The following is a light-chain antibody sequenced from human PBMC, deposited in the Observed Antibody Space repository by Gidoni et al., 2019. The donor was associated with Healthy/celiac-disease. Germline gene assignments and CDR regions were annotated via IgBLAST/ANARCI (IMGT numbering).Light chain of an antibody. CDR1: QSVSSY. CDR2: DAS. J-gene: IGKJ2*03. Sequence: ELVLTQSPATLSLSPGERATLSCRASQSVSSYCAWYQQNPGQAPRLLIYDASNRATGIPARFSGSGSGTDFTLTISSLEPEDFAVYYCQQRSNWPRSFGQGTKLEIK. CDR3: QQRSNWPRS. V-gene: IGKV3-11*01.